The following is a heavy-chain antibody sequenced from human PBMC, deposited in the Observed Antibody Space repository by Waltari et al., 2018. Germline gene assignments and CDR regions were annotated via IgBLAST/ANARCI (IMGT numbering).Heavy chain of an antibody. CDR2: IIPILGIA. CDR1: GGTFSSYA. J-gene: IGHJ3*02. Sequence: QVQLVQSGAEVKKPGSSVKVSCKASGGTFSSYAISWVRQAPGQGLEWMGGIIPILGIANDAQKFQGRVTITAEKSTSTAYMELSSLRSEDTAVYYCARDFWYNWKADAFDIWGQGTMVTVSS. D-gene: IGHD1-20*01. CDR3: ARDFWYNWKADAFDI. V-gene: IGHV1-69*10.